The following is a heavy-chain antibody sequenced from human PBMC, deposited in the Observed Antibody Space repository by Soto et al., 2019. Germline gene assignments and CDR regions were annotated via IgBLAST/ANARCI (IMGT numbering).Heavy chain of an antibody. CDR3: VRAGGGWSFDS. CDR2: IKHDGTEK. CDR1: GFSFSTYW. J-gene: IGHJ4*02. Sequence: GSLRLSCAASGFSFSTYWMSWVRQAPGKGLEWVANIKHDGTEKYSVDSVKGRFTISRDNAKKLLFLQMGSLRGEDMAVYYCVRAGGGWSFDSWGQGTLVTVSS. D-gene: IGHD6-19*01. V-gene: IGHV3-7*01.